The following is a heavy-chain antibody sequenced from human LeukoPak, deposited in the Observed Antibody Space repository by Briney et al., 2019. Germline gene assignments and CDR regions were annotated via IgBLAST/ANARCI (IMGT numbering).Heavy chain of an antibody. D-gene: IGHD6-13*01. J-gene: IGHJ6*03. V-gene: IGHV4-34*01. CDR3: ARGVIAAADSPNYMDV. Sequence: SETLSLTCAVYGGSFSGYYWSWIRRPPGKGLEWIGEINHSGSTNYNPSLKSRVTISVDTSKNQFSLKLSSVTAADTAVYYCARGVIAAADSPNYMDVWGKGTTVTVSS. CDR2: INHSGST. CDR1: GGSFSGYY.